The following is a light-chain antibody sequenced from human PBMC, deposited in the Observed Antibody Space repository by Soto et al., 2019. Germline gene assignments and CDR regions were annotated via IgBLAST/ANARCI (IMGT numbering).Light chain of an antibody. Sequence: EVVLTQSPAILSLSPGERATLSCRASQSVSVNFAWYQHKPGQAPRPLIYSASDRAPGIPARFSGSGSGTDFTLTISRLEPEDFAVYYCHQYDSWTFGQGTKV. CDR2: SAS. V-gene: IGKV3-11*01. CDR3: HQYDSWT. J-gene: IGKJ1*01. CDR1: QSVSVN.